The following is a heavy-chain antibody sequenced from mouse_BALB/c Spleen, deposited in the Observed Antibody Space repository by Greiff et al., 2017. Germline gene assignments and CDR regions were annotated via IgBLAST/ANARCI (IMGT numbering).Heavy chain of an antibody. Sequence: DVMLVESGGGLVQPGGSLKLSCAASGFTFSSYTMSWVRQTPEKRLEWVAYISNGGGSTYYPDTVKGRFTISRDNAKNTLYLQMSSLKSEDTAMYYCARGDGSSWFAYWGQGTLVTVSA. CDR1: GFTFSSYT. J-gene: IGHJ3*01. CDR3: ARGDGSSWFAY. V-gene: IGHV5-12-2*01. D-gene: IGHD1-1*01. CDR2: ISNGGGST.